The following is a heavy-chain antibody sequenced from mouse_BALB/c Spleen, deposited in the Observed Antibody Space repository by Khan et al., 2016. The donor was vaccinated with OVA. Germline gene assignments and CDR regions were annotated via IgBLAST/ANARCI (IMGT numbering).Heavy chain of an antibody. V-gene: IGHV1-7*01. CDR3: ARDRIDY. J-gene: IGHJ2*01. CDR1: GYTFSNYW. CDR2: INPRSGYT. Sequence: VQLQQSGAELAKPGASVKMSCKASGYTFSNYWIHWVKQRPGQGLEWIGYINPRSGYTYYNQTFTDKATLTTDKSSSTAYMQLSSLTSEDSAVYYCARDRIDYWGQGTTLTVSS.